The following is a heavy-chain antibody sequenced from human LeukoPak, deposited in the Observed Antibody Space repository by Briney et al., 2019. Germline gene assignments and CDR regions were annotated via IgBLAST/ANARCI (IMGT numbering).Heavy chain of an antibody. CDR3: ARDMSLGSSGWFGY. D-gene: IGHD6-19*01. CDR1: GGSISSYY. J-gene: IGHJ4*02. CDR2: IYYSGST. Sequence: PSETLSLTCTVSGGSISSYYWSWIRQPPGKGLEWIGYIYYSGSTNYNPSLKSRVTISADTSKNQFSLKLSSVTAADTAVYYCARDMSLGSSGWFGYWGQGTLVTVSS. V-gene: IGHV4-59*01.